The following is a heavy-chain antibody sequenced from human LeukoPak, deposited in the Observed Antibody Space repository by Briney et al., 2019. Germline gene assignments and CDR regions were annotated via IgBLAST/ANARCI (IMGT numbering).Heavy chain of an antibody. CDR3: ARSRIAARPDEFDY. Sequence: PSETLSLTCTVFGGSISSSSYYWGWIRQPPGKGLEWIGSIYYSGNTYYNPSLKSRVTISVDTSKSQSSLKLSSVTAADTAVYYCARSRIAARPDEFDYWGQGTLATVSS. CDR1: GGSISSSSYY. V-gene: IGHV4-39*01. CDR2: IYYSGNT. D-gene: IGHD6-6*01. J-gene: IGHJ4*02.